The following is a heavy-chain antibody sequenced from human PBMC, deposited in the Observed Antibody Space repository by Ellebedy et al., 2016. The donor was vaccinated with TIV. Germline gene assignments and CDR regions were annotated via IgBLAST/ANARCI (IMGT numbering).Heavy chain of an antibody. CDR3: AKDDSGSYGY. CDR1: GFTFSSYA. Sequence: GESLKISXAASGFTFSSYAMHWVRQAPGKGLEWVSLISWDGGSTYYADSVKGRFTISRDNSKNSLYLQMNSLRTEDTALYYCAKDDSGSYGYWGQGTLVTVSS. J-gene: IGHJ4*02. V-gene: IGHV3-43*01. CDR2: ISWDGGST. D-gene: IGHD1-26*01.